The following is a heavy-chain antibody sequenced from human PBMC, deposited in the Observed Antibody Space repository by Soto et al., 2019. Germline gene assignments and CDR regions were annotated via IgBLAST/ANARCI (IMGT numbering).Heavy chain of an antibody. CDR1: GYTFTSYA. Sequence: QVQLVQSGAEVKKPGASVKVSCKASGYTFTSYAMHWVRQAPGQRLEWMGWINAGNGNTKYSQKFQGRVIITRDTSASTAYSELSSLRSEDTAVYYCASSYYGSGNPKDYYYGMDVWGQGTTVTVSS. J-gene: IGHJ6*02. V-gene: IGHV1-3*01. CDR2: INAGNGNT. CDR3: ASSYYGSGNPKDYYYGMDV. D-gene: IGHD3-10*01.